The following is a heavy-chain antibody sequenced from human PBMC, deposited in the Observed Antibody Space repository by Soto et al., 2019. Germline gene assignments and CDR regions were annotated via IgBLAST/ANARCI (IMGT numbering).Heavy chain of an antibody. CDR2: IKQDGSEK. CDR3: AKDGAAAATKVPNYYYYMDV. J-gene: IGHJ6*03. V-gene: IGHV3-7*03. Sequence: GGSLRLSCVASGFDFNNYWMSWVRQAPGKGLEWVANIKQDGSEKYYVDAVKGRFTISRDNAKNSLYLQMNSLRAEDTALYYCAKDGAAAATKVPNYYYYMDVWGKGTTVTVSS. CDR1: GFDFNNYW. D-gene: IGHD2-2*01.